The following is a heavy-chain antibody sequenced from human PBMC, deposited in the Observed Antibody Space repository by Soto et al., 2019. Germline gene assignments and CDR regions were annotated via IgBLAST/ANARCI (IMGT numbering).Heavy chain of an antibody. J-gene: IGHJ4*02. Sequence: ASVKVSCKASGYTFTSYGISWVRQAPGQGFEWMGWISAYNGNTNYAQKLQGRVTMTTDTSTSTAYMELRSLRSDDTAVYYCARENDILTGYYSPLFDFWGQGTLVTVSS. CDR2: ISAYNGNT. CDR1: GYTFTSYG. CDR3: ARENDILTGYYSPLFDF. V-gene: IGHV1-18*01. D-gene: IGHD3-9*01.